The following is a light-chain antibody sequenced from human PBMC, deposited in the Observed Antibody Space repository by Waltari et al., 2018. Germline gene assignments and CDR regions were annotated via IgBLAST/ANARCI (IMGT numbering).Light chain of an antibody. Sequence: EIVLTQSPATLYLSPGERATLSCRASQSVSSSLAWYQQKPGQAPRLLIYGASSRATGIPDRFSGSGSGTDFTLTISSLEPEDFAVYYCQQYSNWPHSFGQGTKVEIK. CDR1: QSVSSS. J-gene: IGKJ2*03. V-gene: IGKV3-15*01. CDR3: QQYSNWPHS. CDR2: GAS.